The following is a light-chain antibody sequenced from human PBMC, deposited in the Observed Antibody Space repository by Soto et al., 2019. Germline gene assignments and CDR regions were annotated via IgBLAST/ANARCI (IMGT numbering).Light chain of an antibody. CDR2: EVT. V-gene: IGLV2-14*01. CDR3: CSRTSSSPDV. J-gene: IGLJ1*01. Sequence: QSALTQPASVSGSPGQSITISCTGTSSDVGGYNYVSWYQQHPGKAPKLMIYEVTNRPSGVSHRFSGSKSGNTASLTISGLQVEDEADYYCCSRTSSSPDVFGTGTKVTVL. CDR1: SSDVGGYNY.